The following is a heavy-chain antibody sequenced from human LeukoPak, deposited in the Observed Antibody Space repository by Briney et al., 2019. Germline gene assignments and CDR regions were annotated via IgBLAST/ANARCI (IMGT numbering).Heavy chain of an antibody. V-gene: IGHV1-8*03. D-gene: IGHD3-22*01. CDR2: MNPNSGNT. J-gene: IGHJ6*03. CDR3: ARVEVTAGYYPHYYYYMDF. CDR1: GYTFTSYD. Sequence: ASVKVSCKASGYTFTSYDINWVRQATGQGLEWMGWMNPNSGNTGYAQKFQGRVTITRNTSISTAYMELSSLRSEDTAVYYCARVEVTAGYYPHYYYYMDFWGKGTTVTVSS.